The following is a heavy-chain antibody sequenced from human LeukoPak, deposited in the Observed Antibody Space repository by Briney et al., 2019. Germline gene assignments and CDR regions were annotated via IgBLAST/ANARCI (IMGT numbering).Heavy chain of an antibody. V-gene: IGHV3-30*18. CDR1: GFTFSSYG. D-gene: IGHD2-15*01. CDR2: ISYDGSNK. CDR3: AKDGWVVAAKGLIDY. J-gene: IGHJ4*02. Sequence: GGSLRLSCAASGFTFSSYGMHWVRQAPGKGLEWVAVISYDGSNKYYADSVKGRFTISRDNSKNTLYLQMNSLRAEDTAVYYCAKDGWVVAAKGLIDYWGQGTLVTVSS.